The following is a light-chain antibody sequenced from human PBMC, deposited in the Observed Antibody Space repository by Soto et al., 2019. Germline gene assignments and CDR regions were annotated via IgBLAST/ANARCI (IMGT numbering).Light chain of an antibody. V-gene: IGKV3-20*01. CDR1: QRVSNTY. CDR3: QHYTTYPPWT. Sequence: IVLAQSPGTMSLSPGERATLSCMASQRVSNTYLAWYQQKPGQAPRLLIYGVSSRATGIPSRFSGSGSGTEFTLTISSLQPDDFATYYCQHYTTYPPWTFAQGTKVDI. J-gene: IGKJ1*01. CDR2: GVS.